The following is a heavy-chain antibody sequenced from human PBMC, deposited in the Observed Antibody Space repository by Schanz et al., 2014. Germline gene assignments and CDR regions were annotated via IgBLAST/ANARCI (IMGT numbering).Heavy chain of an antibody. J-gene: IGHJ6*02. D-gene: IGHD2-21*01. CDR1: GGTLDTYK. V-gene: IGHV1-69*02. CDR3: ARAGRGYAYPLNCYPMDV. CDR2: IIPFLAVS. Sequence: QDQLLQSGAAVKKPGSSVRVSCKASGGTLDTYKIAWVRQVPGQGLEWMGRIIPFLAVSNYAQDFQGRVTFTADRATSTVHMDLRSLRSEATGLYYCARAGRGYAYPLNCYPMDVWGQGTTVIVSS.